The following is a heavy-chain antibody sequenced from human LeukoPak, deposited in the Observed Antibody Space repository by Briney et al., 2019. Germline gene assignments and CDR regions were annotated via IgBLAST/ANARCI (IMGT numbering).Heavy chain of an antibody. D-gene: IGHD6-19*01. CDR1: GYTFTSYG. CDR2: ISAYNGNT. Sequence: ASVKVSCKASGYTFTSYGISWVRQAPGQGHEWMGWISAYNGNTNYAQKLQGRVTMTTDTSTSTAYMELRSLRSDDTAVYYCARDQKESIAVATHEFDYWGQGTLVTVSS. CDR3: ARDQKESIAVATHEFDY. J-gene: IGHJ4*02. V-gene: IGHV1-18*01.